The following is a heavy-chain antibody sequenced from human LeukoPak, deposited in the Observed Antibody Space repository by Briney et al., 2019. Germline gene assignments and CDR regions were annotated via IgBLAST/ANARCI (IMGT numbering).Heavy chain of an antibody. CDR1: GGSISSGSYY. Sequence: SQTLSLTCTVSGGSISSGSYYWSWIRQPAGKGLEWIGRIYTSGSTNYNPSLKSRVTISVDTSKNQFSLKLSSVTAADTAVYYCAREDLRSDYYDSSGYFDYWGQGTLVTVSS. V-gene: IGHV4-61*02. D-gene: IGHD3-22*01. CDR2: IYTSGST. J-gene: IGHJ4*02. CDR3: AREDLRSDYYDSSGYFDY.